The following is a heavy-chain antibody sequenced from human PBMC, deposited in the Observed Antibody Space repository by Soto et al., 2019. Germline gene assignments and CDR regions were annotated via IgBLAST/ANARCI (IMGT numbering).Heavy chain of an antibody. V-gene: IGHV1-3*01. CDR1: GYTFTSYA. D-gene: IGHD6-19*01. CDR2: INAGNGNT. CDR3: ARVPYSSGWYVDFFDY. J-gene: IGHJ4*02. Sequence: ASVKVSCKASGYTFTSYAMHWVRQAPGQRLEWMGWINAGNGNTKYSQKFQGRATITRDTSASTAYMELSSLRSEDTAVYYCARVPYSSGWYVDFFDYWAQRTLVTVSS.